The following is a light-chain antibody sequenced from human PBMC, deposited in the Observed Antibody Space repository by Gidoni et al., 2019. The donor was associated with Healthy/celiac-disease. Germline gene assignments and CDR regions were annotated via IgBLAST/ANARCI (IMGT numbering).Light chain of an antibody. CDR1: SSDVGGYNY. V-gene: IGLV2-11*01. Sequence: QSPLTQPRSVSASPGQSVTIACTGTSSDVGGYNYVSWYQQHPGKAPKLMIDDVSKRPSGVPDRFSGSKSGNTASLTISGLQADDEADYYCCSYAGSYALVFGGGTKLTVL. CDR3: CSYAGSYALV. CDR2: DVS. J-gene: IGLJ2*01.